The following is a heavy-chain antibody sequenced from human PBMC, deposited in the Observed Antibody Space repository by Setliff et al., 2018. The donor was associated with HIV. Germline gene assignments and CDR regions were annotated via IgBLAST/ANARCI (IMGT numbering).Heavy chain of an antibody. J-gene: IGHJ5*02. CDR2: ISSSGSFI. CDR1: GFNFSSHT. Sequence: GGSLRLSCAASGFNFSSHTMNWIRQAPGKGLEWVSYISSSGSFIYLANSVKGRFIISRDNAKNALYLQMNSLRAEDTAVYYCARDWGEHYDSSGFSSWGQGTLVTVSS. CDR3: ARDWGEHYDSSGFSS. D-gene: IGHD3-22*01. V-gene: IGHV3-21*01.